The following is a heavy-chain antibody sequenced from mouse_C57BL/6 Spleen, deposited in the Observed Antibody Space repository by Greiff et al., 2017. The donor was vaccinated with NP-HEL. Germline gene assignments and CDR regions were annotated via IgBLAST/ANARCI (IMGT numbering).Heavy chain of an antibody. D-gene: IGHD3-3*01. V-gene: IGHV1-5*01. CDR3: TRGDGAMDY. CDR1: GYTFTSYW. Sequence: EVQLQQSGTVLARPGASVKMSCKTSGYTFTSYWMHWVKQRPGQGLEWIGAIYPGNSDTSYNQKFKGQAKLTAVTSASTAYMERIRLTNADSAVYYCTRGDGAMDYWGQGTSVTVSS. CDR2: IYPGNSDT. J-gene: IGHJ4*01.